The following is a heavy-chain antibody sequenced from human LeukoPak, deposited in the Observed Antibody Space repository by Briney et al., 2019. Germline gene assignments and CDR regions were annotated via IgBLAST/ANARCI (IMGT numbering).Heavy chain of an antibody. CDR1: GLTFSRYW. D-gene: IGHD3-10*01. CDR2: IKEDGSEK. Sequence: PGGSLRLSCIVSGLTFSRYWMGWVRQAPGKGLEWVANIKEDGSEKYYVDSVKGRFTISRDNAKNSLYLQMNSLRAEDTAVYYCARSELSPSDFDYWGQGTLVTVSS. CDR3: ARSELSPSDFDY. V-gene: IGHV3-7*01. J-gene: IGHJ4*02.